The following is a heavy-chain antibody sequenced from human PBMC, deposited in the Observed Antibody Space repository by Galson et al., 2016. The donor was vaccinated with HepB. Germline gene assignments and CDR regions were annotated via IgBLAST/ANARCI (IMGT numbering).Heavy chain of an antibody. Sequence: CAISGDSVSSNSAAWNWIRQSPSRGLEWLGRTYYRSKWYYDYAVPVKSRITINPDTSKNQFPLHLNSVTPEDTAVYYCARDLGGAYGTGRSLDYWGQGTLVTVSS. CDR2: TYYRSKWYY. D-gene: IGHD1-1*01. J-gene: IGHJ4*02. CDR1: GDSVSSNSAA. V-gene: IGHV6-1*01. CDR3: ARDLGGAYGTGRSLDY.